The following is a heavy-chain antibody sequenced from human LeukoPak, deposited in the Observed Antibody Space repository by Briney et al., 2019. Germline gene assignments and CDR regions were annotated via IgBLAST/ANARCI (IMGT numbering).Heavy chain of an antibody. V-gene: IGHV1-18*01. CDR2: ISAYNGNT. CDR1: GYTFTSYG. J-gene: IGHJ4*02. Sequence: ASVKVSCKASGYTFTSYGISWVRQAPGQGLEWMGWISAYNGNTNYAQKLQGRVTMTTDTSTSTAYMELRSLRSDDTAVYYCARIDYGDYEYYFDYWGQGTLVTVSS. CDR3: ARIDYGDYEYYFDY. D-gene: IGHD4-17*01.